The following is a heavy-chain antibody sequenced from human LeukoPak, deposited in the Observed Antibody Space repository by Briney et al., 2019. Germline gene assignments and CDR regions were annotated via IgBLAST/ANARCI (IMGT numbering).Heavy chain of an antibody. CDR3: AKAHVDANMGSSYFDF. CDR2: INGGGGSP. Sequence: GGSLRLSCAASRFTFSSYGMYWVRQAPGKGLEWVSGINGGGGSPYYGDSAKGRFTISRDNSKSTLYLQMNSLRVEDMAVYYCAKAHVDANMGSSYFDFWGQGTLVIVSS. V-gene: IGHV3-23*01. D-gene: IGHD5-12*01. J-gene: IGHJ4*02. CDR1: RFTFSSYG.